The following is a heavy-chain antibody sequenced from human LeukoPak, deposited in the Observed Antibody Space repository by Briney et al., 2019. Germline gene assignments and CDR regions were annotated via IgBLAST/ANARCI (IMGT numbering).Heavy chain of an antibody. Sequence: ASLKVSCKASGYTFTSYDINWVRHATGQGLEWMGWMNPNSGNTGYAQKFQGRVTMTRNTSISTAYMELSSLRSEDTAVYYCALRSRGYSGYDAFDYWGQGTLVTVSS. CDR2: MNPNSGNT. V-gene: IGHV1-8*01. J-gene: IGHJ4*02. D-gene: IGHD5-12*01. CDR1: GYTFTSYD. CDR3: ALRSRGYSGYDAFDY.